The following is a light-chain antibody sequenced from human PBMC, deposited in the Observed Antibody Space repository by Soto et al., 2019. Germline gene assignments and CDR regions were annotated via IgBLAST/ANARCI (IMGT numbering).Light chain of an antibody. Sequence: QSVLTQPPSASGAPGQRVTMSCSGSISNIGDNYVYWYQHLPGSAPKLLIYRNNQRPSGVPDRFSGSKSGTSASLAISGLRSEDEASYYCAVWDDSLSGRVFGGGTKLTVL. CDR2: RNN. V-gene: IGLV1-47*01. J-gene: IGLJ3*02. CDR3: AVWDDSLSGRV. CDR1: ISNIGDNY.